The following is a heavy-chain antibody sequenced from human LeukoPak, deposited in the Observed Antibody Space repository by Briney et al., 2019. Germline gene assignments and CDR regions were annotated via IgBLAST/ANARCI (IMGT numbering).Heavy chain of an antibody. CDR1: GFTFDDYA. D-gene: IGHD1-14*01. CDR2: ISWNSGSI. J-gene: IGHJ4*02. CDR3: ARGRIVDN. Sequence: GGSLRLSCAASGFTFDDYAMHWVRQAPGKGLEWVSGISWNSGSIGYADSVKGRFTISRDKSKNTLNLQMYSLRAEDTAIYYCARGRIVDNWGQGTLVTVSS. V-gene: IGHV3-9*01.